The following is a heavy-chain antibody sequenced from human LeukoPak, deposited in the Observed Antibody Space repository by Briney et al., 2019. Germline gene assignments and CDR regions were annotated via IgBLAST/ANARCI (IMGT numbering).Heavy chain of an antibody. Sequence: GGSLRLSCAASGFTFSSYSMNWVRQAPGKGLEWVSYISSSSSTIYYADSVKGRFTISRDNAKNSLYLQMNSLRAEDTAVYYCAKRGDYYYDSSGYYYPFDYWGQGTLVTVSS. J-gene: IGHJ4*02. D-gene: IGHD3-22*01. CDR2: ISSSSSTI. CDR1: GFTFSSYS. V-gene: IGHV3-48*04. CDR3: AKRGDYYYDSSGYYYPFDY.